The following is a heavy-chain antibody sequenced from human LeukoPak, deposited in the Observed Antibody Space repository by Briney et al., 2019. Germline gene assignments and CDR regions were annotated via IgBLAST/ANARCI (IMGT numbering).Heavy chain of an antibody. CDR3: AKDQAPIYYDSSGYFPRSAFDY. CDR1: GFTFSSYA. D-gene: IGHD3-22*01. V-gene: IGHV3-23*01. CDR2: ISGSGGST. J-gene: IGHJ4*02. Sequence: PGGSLRLSCAASGFTFSSYAMSWVRQAPGKGLEWVSAISGSGGSTYYADSVKGRFTISRDNSKNTLYLQMNSLRAEDTAVYYCAKDQAPIYYDSSGYFPRSAFDYWGQGTLVTVSS.